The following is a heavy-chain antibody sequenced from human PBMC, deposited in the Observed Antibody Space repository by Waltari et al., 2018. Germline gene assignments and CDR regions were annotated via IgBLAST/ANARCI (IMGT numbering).Heavy chain of an antibody. Sequence: QVQLQESGPVLVRPSETLSLTCTVPDGSISSYYWNWIRQLPGKGLEWIGFIHYSGTTEYNPSLKNRATTSIQTSKNQFSLRLDSVTAADTAIYYCARPGIGDAFDVWGQGTMVTVSS. J-gene: IGHJ3*01. V-gene: IGHV4-59*01. CDR1: DGSISSYY. CDR2: IHYSGTT. CDR3: ARPGIGDAFDV.